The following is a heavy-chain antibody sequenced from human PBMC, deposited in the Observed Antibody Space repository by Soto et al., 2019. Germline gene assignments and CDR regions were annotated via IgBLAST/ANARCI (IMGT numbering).Heavy chain of an antibody. D-gene: IGHD3-16*01. CDR2: ISPYTGNT. J-gene: IGHJ6*02. CDR3: VMGDNYVTPTPQDV. V-gene: IGHV1-18*01. CDR1: GYIFVNYG. Sequence: QVQLVQSGDEVKKPGASVKVSCKASGYIFVNYGIAWVRQAPGQGLEWMGWISPYTGNTHSATKVQGRLTMTTDTSTRTAYMYLGSLTSEDTAVYYCVMGDNYVTPTPQDVWGQGTTVTVSS.